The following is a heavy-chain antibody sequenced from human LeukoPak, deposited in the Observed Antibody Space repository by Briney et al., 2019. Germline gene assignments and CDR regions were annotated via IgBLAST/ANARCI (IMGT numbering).Heavy chain of an antibody. CDR3: ARPRNDILSGFHYYYGMDV. CDR1: GFTFSSYW. J-gene: IGHJ6*02. D-gene: IGHD3-9*01. Sequence: HPGGSLRLSCAASGFTFSSYWMHWVRQAPGKGLVWASRINSDGRSTSYADSVKGRFTISRDNAKNTLYLQVNSLRAEDTAVYYCARPRNDILSGFHYYYGMDVWGQGTTVTVSS. CDR2: INSDGRST. V-gene: IGHV3-74*01.